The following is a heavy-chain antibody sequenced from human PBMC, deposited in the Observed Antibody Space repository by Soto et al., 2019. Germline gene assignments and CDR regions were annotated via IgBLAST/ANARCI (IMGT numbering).Heavy chain of an antibody. Sequence: QVQLVQSGAEVKKPGASVKVSCKASGYTFTSYGISWVRQAPGQGLEWMGWISAYNGNTNYAQKLQGRVTMTTDTSIRPPNMELRSLGSDDTAVYYSARSPRSWCYAPWGQGTLVTVSS. J-gene: IGHJ5*02. D-gene: IGHD6-13*01. CDR1: GYTFTSYG. CDR2: ISAYNGNT. V-gene: IGHV1-18*01. CDR3: ARSPRSWCYAP.